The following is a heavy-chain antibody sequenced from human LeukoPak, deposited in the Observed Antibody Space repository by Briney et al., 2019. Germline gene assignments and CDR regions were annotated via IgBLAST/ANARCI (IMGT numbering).Heavy chain of an antibody. V-gene: IGHV4-4*07. Sequence: LGTLSLTSTLSGGSTSSYNWSWICHTPGKGLEWIWRIYTSGSAHYNPSLKSRATMSVDTSKNQFSLKLSSVTAADTAVYYCARAEYVYGDYPFSFDYWGQGTLVTVSS. CDR2: IYTSGSA. CDR1: GGSTSSYN. CDR3: ARAEYVYGDYPFSFDY. J-gene: IGHJ4*02. D-gene: IGHD4-17*01.